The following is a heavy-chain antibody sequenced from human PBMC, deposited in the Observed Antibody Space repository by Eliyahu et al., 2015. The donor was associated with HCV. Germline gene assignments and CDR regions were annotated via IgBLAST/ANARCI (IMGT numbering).Heavy chain of an antibody. CDR1: GFSFXXYA. Sequence: DVQLVESGGGXVEPGGALTLSCGASGFSFXXYAMPWVRQAPGKGLEWVSGLSWNGASVDYADFVKGRFTISRDNAKKSLYLQMDRLRPEDTAVYYCAKGICSGGSCYYFDYWGQGTLVTVSS. D-gene: IGHD2-15*01. CDR2: LSWNGASV. CDR3: AKGICSGGSCYYFDY. V-gene: IGHV3-9*01. J-gene: IGHJ4*02.